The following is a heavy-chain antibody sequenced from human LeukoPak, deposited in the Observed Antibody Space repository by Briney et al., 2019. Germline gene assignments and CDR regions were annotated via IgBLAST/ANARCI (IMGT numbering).Heavy chain of an antibody. D-gene: IGHD6-13*01. J-gene: IGHJ5*02. V-gene: IGHV4-38-2*01. CDR3: ARGQSQQPYNWFDP. Sequence: SETLSLTCAVSGYSISSGYYWGWIRQPPGKGLEWIGSIYHGGSTYYNPSLKSRVTISVDTSKNQFSLKLSSVTAADTAVYYCARGQSQQPYNWFDPWGQGTLVTVSS. CDR2: IYHGGST. CDR1: GYSISSGYY.